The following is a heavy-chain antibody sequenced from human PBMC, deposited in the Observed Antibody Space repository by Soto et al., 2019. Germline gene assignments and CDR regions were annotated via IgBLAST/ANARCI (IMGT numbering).Heavy chain of an antibody. CDR1: GFTFSSYG. D-gene: IGHD2-2*01. Sequence: GGSLRLSCAASGFTFSSYGMHWVRQAPGKGLEWVAVISYDGSNKYYADSVKGRFTISRDNSKNTLYLQMNSLRAEDTAVYYCAKAADDCSSTSCYGTHFDYWGQGTLVTVSS. V-gene: IGHV3-30*18. CDR3: AKAADDCSSTSCYGTHFDY. J-gene: IGHJ4*02. CDR2: ISYDGSNK.